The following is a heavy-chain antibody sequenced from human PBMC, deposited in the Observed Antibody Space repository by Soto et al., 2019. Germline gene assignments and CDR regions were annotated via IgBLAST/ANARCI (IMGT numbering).Heavy chain of an antibody. Sequence: QVRLQESGPGLVKPSETLSLTCTVSGGSISDSYGAWIRQPPGKGLEYIGFIHYSGNTNYNPALGGRATISSATPQNQFALSLKYVTAAAPAIYYCARGYGSSWWEWGQGTLVAVSS. CDR1: GGSISDSY. CDR2: IHYSGNT. D-gene: IGHD6-13*01. V-gene: IGHV4-59*01. J-gene: IGHJ4*02. CDR3: ARGYGSSWWE.